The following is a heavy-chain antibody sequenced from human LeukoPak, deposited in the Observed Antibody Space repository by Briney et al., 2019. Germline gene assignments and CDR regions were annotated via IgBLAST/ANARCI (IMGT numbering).Heavy chain of an antibody. CDR2: INPNSGGT. J-gene: IGHJ4*02. V-gene: IGHV1-2*02. Sequence: ASVKVSCKASGYTFTGYYMHWVRQAPGQGLEWMGWINPNSGGTNYAQKFQGRVTMTRDTSISTADMELSRLRSDDTAVYFCARVAQVARIDYWGQGTLVTVSS. CDR1: GYTFTGYY. D-gene: IGHD5-12*01. CDR3: ARVAQVARIDY.